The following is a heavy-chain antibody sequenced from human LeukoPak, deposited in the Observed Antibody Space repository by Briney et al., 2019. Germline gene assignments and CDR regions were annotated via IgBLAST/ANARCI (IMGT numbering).Heavy chain of an antibody. CDR2: MSGSGGST. J-gene: IGHJ6*04. CDR3: ARVRYGELDV. Sequence: GGSLRLSCAASGFTFSSYAMSWVRQAPGKGLEWVSSMSGSGGSTYYADSVKGRFTISRDDSKNALYLQMNSLRAEDTAVYYCARVRYGELDVWGEGTTVTVSS. V-gene: IGHV3-23*01. CDR1: GFTFSSYA. D-gene: IGHD4-17*01.